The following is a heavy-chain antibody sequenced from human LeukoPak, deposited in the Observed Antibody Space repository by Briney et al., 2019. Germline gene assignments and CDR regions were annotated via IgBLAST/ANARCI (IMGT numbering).Heavy chain of an antibody. D-gene: IGHD3-16*01. CDR3: ARGGADIDG. J-gene: IGHJ4*02. Sequence: ASVKVSCKASGYTFTTYGISWVRQAPGQGLERMGWISTYNGNTKYAQKFQGRVAMTTDTSTSTAYMGLRSLRSDDTAVYYCARGGADIDGWGQGTLVTVSS. CDR2: ISTYNGNT. V-gene: IGHV1-18*01. CDR1: GYTFTTYG.